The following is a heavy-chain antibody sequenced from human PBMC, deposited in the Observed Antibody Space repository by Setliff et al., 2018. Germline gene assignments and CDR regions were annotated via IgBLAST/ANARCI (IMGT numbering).Heavy chain of an antibody. CDR1: GFTFSTYW. V-gene: IGHV3-7*01. Sequence: GGSLRLSCAASGFTFSTYWMSWVRQAPGKGLEWVANINQYGSEKYYVDSVKGRFTISRDNAKKSLDLQMNSLRVDDTAVYYCAREKNTIVSGSGYHYYLDVWGTGTAVTVSS. D-gene: IGHD1-26*01. CDR2: INQYGSEK. J-gene: IGHJ6*03. CDR3: AREKNTIVSGSGYHYYLDV.